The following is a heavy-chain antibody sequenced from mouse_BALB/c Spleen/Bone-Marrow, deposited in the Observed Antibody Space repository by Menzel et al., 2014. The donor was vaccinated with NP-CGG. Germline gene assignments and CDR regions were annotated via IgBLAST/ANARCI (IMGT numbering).Heavy chain of an antibody. CDR2: TFPGDSTT. CDR1: GNTFTSYD. CDR3: VRSRLRDWYFDV. J-gene: IGHJ1*01. D-gene: IGHD1-2*01. Sequence: QVQLQQSGVELVKPGASVKLSCKASGNTFTSYDINWVRQRPEQGLEWIGWTFPGDSTTKYNEKFKGKATLSTDKSSSTVHMQLSRLTSEDSAVYFCVRSRLRDWYFDVWDAGTTVTISP. V-gene: IGHV1S56*01.